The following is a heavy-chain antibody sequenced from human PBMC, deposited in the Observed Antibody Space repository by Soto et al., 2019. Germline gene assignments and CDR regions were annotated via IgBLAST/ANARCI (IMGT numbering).Heavy chain of an antibody. J-gene: IGHJ4*02. D-gene: IGHD3-3*01. V-gene: IGHV4-30-4*01. CDR3: ARASISDFWSGYYPY. CDR2: IYYSGST. Sequence: TLSLPFTVSGGSISSGDYYWSSIRQPPGKGLEWIGYIYYSGSTYYNPSLKSRATISVDTSKNQFSLKLSSVTAEDTAVYYCARASISDFWSGYYPYWGQGTLVTVSS. CDR1: GGSISSGDYY.